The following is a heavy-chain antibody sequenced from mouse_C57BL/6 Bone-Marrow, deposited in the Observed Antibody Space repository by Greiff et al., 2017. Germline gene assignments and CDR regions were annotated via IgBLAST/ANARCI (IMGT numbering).Heavy chain of an antibody. J-gene: IGHJ3*01. Sequence: EVQLQQSGTVLARPGASVKMSCKTSGYTFTSYWMHWVQQRPGQGLAWVGAIYPGISDTSSHPKFQGKVQLTAVPSASTSYMELSSLSNEDSAVCYCTRKRVYYYGTPFAYWGQGTLVTVSA. V-gene: IGHV1-5*01. D-gene: IGHD1-1*01. CDR1: GYTFTSYW. CDR2: IYPGISDT. CDR3: TRKRVYYYGTPFAY.